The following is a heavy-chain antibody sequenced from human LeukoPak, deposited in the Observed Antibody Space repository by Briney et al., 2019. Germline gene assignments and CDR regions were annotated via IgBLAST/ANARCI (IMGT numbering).Heavy chain of an antibody. J-gene: IGHJ3*02. CDR3: ARDLPITIPDAFDI. V-gene: IGHV3-21*01. CDR1: GFTFSSYS. CDR2: ISSSSSYI. D-gene: IGHD3-3*01. Sequence: GGSLRLSCAASGFTFSSYSMNWVRQAPGKGLEWVSSISSSSSYIYYADSVKGRFTTSRDNAKNSLYLQMNSLRAEDTAVYYCARDLPITIPDAFDIWGQGTMVTVSS.